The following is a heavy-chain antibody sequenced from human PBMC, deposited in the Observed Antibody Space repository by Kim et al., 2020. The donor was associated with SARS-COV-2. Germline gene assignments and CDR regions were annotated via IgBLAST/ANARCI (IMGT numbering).Heavy chain of an antibody. J-gene: IGHJ5*02. CDR2: INHSGST. D-gene: IGHD2-2*01. CDR1: GGSFSGYY. V-gene: IGHV4-34*01. CDR3: ARGKVFGYCSSTSCSYGSSVRNWFDP. Sequence: SETLSLTCAVYGGSFSGYYWSWIRQPPGKGLEWIGEINHSGSTNYNPSLKSRVTISVDTSKNQFSLKLSSVTAADTAVYYCARGKVFGYCSSTSCSYGSSVRNWFDPWGQGTLVTVSS.